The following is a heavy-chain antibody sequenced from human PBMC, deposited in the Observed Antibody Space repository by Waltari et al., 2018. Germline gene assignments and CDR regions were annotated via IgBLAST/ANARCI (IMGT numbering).Heavy chain of an antibody. J-gene: IGHJ3*02. D-gene: IGHD5-12*01. CDR2: ISSSSSTI. Sequence: EVQLVESGGGLVQPGGSLRLSCAASGFTFSSYSMNWVRQAPGKGLEWGSYISSSSSTIYYADSVKGRFTISRDNAKNSLYLQMNSLRAEDTAVYYCARSQLRLDGAFDIWGQGTMVTVSS. CDR1: GFTFSSYS. V-gene: IGHV3-48*01. CDR3: ARSQLRLDGAFDI.